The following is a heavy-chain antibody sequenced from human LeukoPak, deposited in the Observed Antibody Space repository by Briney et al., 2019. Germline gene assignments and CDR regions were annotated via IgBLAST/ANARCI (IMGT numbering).Heavy chain of an antibody. CDR1: GFTFSSYG. V-gene: IGHV3-30*18. CDR2: ISYDGSNK. J-gene: IGHJ4*02. CDR3: AKDREEPSYYGSGSYGYYFDY. Sequence: PGGSLRLSCAASGFTFSSYGMHWVRQAPGKGLEWVAVISYDGSNKYYADSVKGRFTISRDNSKNTLYLQMNSLRAEDTAVYYCAKDREEPSYYGSGSYGYYFDYWGQGTLVAVSS. D-gene: IGHD3-10*01.